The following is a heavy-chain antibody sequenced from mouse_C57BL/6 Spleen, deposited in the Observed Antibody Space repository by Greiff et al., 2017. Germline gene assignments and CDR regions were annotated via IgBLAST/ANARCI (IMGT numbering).Heavy chain of an antibody. D-gene: IGHD4-1*01. V-gene: IGHV1-80*01. CDR2: IYPGDGDT. CDR3: ERRTGTDWYCDV. CDR1: GYAFSSYW. J-gene: IGHJ1*03. Sequence: VQLQQSGAELVKPGASVKISCKASGYAFSSYWMNWVKQRPGKGLEWIGQIYPGDGDTNYNGKFKGKATLTADKSSSTAYMQVRSLTSEDSAVDFCERRTGTDWYCDVWGTGTTVTVSS.